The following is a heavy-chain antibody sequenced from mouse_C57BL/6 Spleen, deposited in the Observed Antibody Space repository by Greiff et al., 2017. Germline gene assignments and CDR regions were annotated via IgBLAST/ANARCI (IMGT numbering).Heavy chain of an antibody. CDR2: INPSNGGT. CDR1: GYTFTSYW. D-gene: IGHD2-4*01. V-gene: IGHV1-53*01. CDR3: ARSHYYDYDDYFDY. Sequence: QVQLQQPGTELVKPGASVKLSCKASGYTFTSYWMHWVKQRPGQGLEWIGNINPSNGGTNYNEKFKSKVTLTVDKSYSTAYMQLSSLKSEDSAVYYCARSHYYDYDDYFDYWGQGTTLTVSS. J-gene: IGHJ2*01.